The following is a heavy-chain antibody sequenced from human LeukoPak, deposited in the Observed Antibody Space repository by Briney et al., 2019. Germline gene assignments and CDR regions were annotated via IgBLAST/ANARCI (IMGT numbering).Heavy chain of an antibody. CDR2: ISVYNAKT. Sequence: ASVKVSCKASGYTFSSYDFSWVRQAPGQGLEWMGWISVYNAKTNYAQRFHGRVTMTTDTSTSTAYMELRNLKSDDTAVYYCAREWTSRTGTTAGFPWGQGTLVTVSS. V-gene: IGHV1-18*01. CDR3: AREWTSRTGTTAGFP. CDR1: GYTFSSYD. J-gene: IGHJ5*02. D-gene: IGHD6-13*01.